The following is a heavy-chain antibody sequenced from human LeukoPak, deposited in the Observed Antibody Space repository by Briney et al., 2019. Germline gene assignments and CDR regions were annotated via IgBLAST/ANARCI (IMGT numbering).Heavy chain of an antibody. CDR2: IRSKAYGGTT. Sequence: PGGSLRLSCTASGFTFGDYAMSWFRQAPGKGLEWVGIIRSKAYGGTTEYAASVKGRFTISRDDSKSIAYLQMNSLKTEDTAVYYCTPGQGRLRSQLGRDYWGQGTLVTVSS. V-gene: IGHV3-49*03. D-gene: IGHD5-12*01. CDR1: GFTFGDYA. J-gene: IGHJ4*02. CDR3: TPGQGRLRSQLGRDY.